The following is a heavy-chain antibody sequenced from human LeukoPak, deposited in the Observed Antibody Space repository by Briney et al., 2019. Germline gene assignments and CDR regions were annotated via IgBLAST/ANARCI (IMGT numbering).Heavy chain of an antibody. CDR2: IIPILGIA. J-gene: IGHJ4*02. V-gene: IGHV1-69*04. CDR1: GGTFSSYA. Sequence: ASVKVSCKAAGGTFSSYASSWVRQAPGQGLEWMGRIIPILGIANYAQKFQGRVTITADKSTSTAYMELSSLRSEDTAVYYCARERVGSWYGDYWGQGTLVTVSS. CDR3: ARERVGSWYGDY. D-gene: IGHD6-13*01.